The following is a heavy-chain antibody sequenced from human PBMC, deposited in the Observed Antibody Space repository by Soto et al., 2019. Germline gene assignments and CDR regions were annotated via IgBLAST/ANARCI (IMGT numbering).Heavy chain of an antibody. CDR1: SVSNAW. D-gene: IGHD5-18*01. CDR3: TTTPMATTSA. CDR2: IISKTDGGTT. J-gene: IGHJ5*02. Sequence: SVSNAWMNWVRQAPGKGLEWVGRIISKTDGGTTDYAAPVKGRFTISRDDSKNTLYLQMNSLKTEDTAVYYCTTTPMATTSAWGQGTLVTVSS. V-gene: IGHV3-15*07.